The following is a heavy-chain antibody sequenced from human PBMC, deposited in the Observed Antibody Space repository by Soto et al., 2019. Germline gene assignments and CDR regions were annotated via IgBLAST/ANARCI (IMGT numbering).Heavy chain of an antibody. V-gene: IGHV1-18*01. Sequence: QVQLVQSGAEVKKPGASVKVSCKASGYTFTSYGISWVRQAPGQGLEWMGWISAYNGNTNYAQKLQGRVTMTTDTSTSTAYMELRSLRSDDTAVYYCARPDSSCEYYKNYYYYGMDVWGQGTTVTVSS. CDR2: ISAYNGNT. CDR1: GYTFTSYG. CDR3: ARPDSSCEYYKNYYYYGMDV. D-gene: IGHD3-22*01. J-gene: IGHJ6*02.